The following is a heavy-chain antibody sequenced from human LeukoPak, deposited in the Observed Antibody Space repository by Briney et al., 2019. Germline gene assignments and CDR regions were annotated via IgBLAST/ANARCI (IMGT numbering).Heavy chain of an antibody. CDR2: ISYDGSNK. V-gene: IGHV3-30*19. D-gene: IGHD3-3*01. CDR3: ARDPIGDFWSGTQLGY. Sequence: AGGSLRLSCAASGFTFSSYGMHWVRQAPGKGLEWVAVISYDGSNKYYADSVKGRFTISRDNSKNTLYLQMNSLRAEDTAVYYCARDPIGDFWSGTQLGYWGQGTLVTVSS. CDR1: GFTFSSYG. J-gene: IGHJ4*02.